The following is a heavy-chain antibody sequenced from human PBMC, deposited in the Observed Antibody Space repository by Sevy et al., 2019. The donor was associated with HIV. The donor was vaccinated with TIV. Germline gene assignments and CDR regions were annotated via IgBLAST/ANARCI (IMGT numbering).Heavy chain of an antibody. CDR3: VKEEVRSSWTTEYFQH. CDR1: GFTFGSYT. V-gene: IGHV3-23*01. CDR2: ISESGDRI. D-gene: IGHD2-2*01. Sequence: GSLRLSCVASGFTFGSYTMSWVRQAPGKGLEWVSGISESGDRIDYADSVKGRFTISRDNAKNTLFLQMFFLTVEDTAVYYCVKEEVRSSWTTEYFQHWGQGTLVTVSS. J-gene: IGHJ1*01.